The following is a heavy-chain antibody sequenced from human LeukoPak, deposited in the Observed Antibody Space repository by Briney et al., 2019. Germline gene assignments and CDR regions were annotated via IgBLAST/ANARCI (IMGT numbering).Heavy chain of an antibody. V-gene: IGHV1-58*02. J-gene: IGHJ4*02. CDR2: IVVGSGNT. D-gene: IGHD4-11*01. CDR3: AASYQVYSNYDY. CDR1: GFTFTSSA. Sequence: ASVKVSCKASGFTFTSSAMQWVRQARRQRLEWIGWIVVGSGNTNYAQKFQERVTITRDMSTSTAYMELSSLRSEDTAVYYCAASYQVYSNYDYWGQGTLVTVSS.